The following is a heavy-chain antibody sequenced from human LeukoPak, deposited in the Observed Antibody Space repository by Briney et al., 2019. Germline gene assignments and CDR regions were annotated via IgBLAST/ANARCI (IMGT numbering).Heavy chain of an antibody. Sequence: PGGSLRLSCAASGFTFSSYGMHWVRQAPGKGLEWVAFIRHDGSNKYYADSVKGRFTISRDNSKNTLYLQMNSLRAEDTAVYYCAKDTYYYDSSGYSHYFDYWGQGTLVTVSS. CDR2: IRHDGSNK. J-gene: IGHJ4*02. V-gene: IGHV3-30*02. D-gene: IGHD3-22*01. CDR3: AKDTYYYDSSGYSHYFDY. CDR1: GFTFSSYG.